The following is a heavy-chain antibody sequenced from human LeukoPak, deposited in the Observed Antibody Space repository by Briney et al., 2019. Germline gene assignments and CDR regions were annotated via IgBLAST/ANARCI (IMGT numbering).Heavy chain of an antibody. CDR1: GFTFSSYA. CDR3: AEDYDILTGYPHGAFDI. CDR2: ISGSGGST. Sequence: GGSLRLSCAASGFTFSSYAMSWVRQAPGKGLEWVSAISGSGGSTYYADSVKGRFTISRDNSKNTLYLQMNSLRAEDTAVYYCAEDYDILTGYPHGAFDIWGQGTMVTVSS. J-gene: IGHJ3*02. V-gene: IGHV3-23*01. D-gene: IGHD3-9*01.